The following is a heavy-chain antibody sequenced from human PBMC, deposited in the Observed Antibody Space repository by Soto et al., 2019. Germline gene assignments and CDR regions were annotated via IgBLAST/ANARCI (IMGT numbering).Heavy chain of an antibody. CDR2: ISGSGGST. J-gene: IGHJ6*03. Sequence: GGSLRLSCAGSGFTFSSNAMSWVRQAPGKGLEWVPAISGSGGSTYYADSVRGRFTISRDNSKNTLYVQMNSLRAEDTAVYYCAKNIVVPGYYYYYMDVWGKGTTVTVSS. CDR1: GFTFSSNA. V-gene: IGHV3-23*01. D-gene: IGHD2-2*01. CDR3: AKNIVVPGYYYYYMDV.